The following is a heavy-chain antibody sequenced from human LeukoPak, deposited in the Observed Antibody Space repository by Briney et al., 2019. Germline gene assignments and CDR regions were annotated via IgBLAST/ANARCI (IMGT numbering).Heavy chain of an antibody. CDR2: IYYTGST. V-gene: IGHV4-39*01. J-gene: IGHJ4*02. D-gene: IGHD5-18*01. CDR1: GASISGSGYY. Sequence: SETLSLTCAVSGASISGSGYYLGWIRQPPGKGLEWIGNIYYTGSTYYNASLQSRVTISIDMSKNQSSLRLSSVTAADTAVYYCARRGYSFGGGVWGQGTLVTVSS. CDR3: ARRGYSFGGGV.